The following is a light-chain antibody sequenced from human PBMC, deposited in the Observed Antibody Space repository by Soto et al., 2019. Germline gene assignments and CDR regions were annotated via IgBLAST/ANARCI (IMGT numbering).Light chain of an antibody. V-gene: IGKV3-11*01. CDR2: DAS. Sequence: EIVLTQSPATLSLSPGERATLSCRASQSVSSYLAWYQQKPGQAPRLLIYDASNRATGIPARFSGSGSGTDFTLTISSREPEDFAVYSCQQRSNWPPGLTFGGGTKVEIK. CDR3: QQRSNWPPGLT. CDR1: QSVSSY. J-gene: IGKJ4*01.